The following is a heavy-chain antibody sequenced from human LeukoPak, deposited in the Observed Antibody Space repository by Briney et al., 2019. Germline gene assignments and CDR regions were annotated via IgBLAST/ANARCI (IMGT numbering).Heavy chain of an antibody. V-gene: IGHV3-11*05. D-gene: IGHD3-22*01. CDR2: IHSSSTYT. CDR3: ARERVRYYYDSSASEI. CDR1: GFTFSDHY. J-gene: IGHJ3*02. Sequence: GGSLRLSCAASGFTFSDHYMSWIRQAPGKGLEWVSYIHSSSTYTNYADSVKGRFTISRENAKSTLYLQMNSLRAEDTAVYYCARERVRYYYDSSASEIWGQGKMVTVSS.